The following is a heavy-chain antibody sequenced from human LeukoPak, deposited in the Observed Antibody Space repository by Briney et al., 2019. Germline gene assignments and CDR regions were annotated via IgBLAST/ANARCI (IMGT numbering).Heavy chain of an antibody. CDR2: INHSGST. Sequence: SETLSLTCAVYGGSFSGYYWSWIRQLPGKGLEWIGEINHSGSTNYNPSLKSRVTISVDTSKNQFSLKLSSVTAADTAVYYCARGGGRSGYAFRDYWGQGTLVTVSS. CDR1: GGSFSGYY. D-gene: IGHD3-9*01. CDR3: ARGGGRSGYAFRDY. J-gene: IGHJ4*02. V-gene: IGHV4-34*01.